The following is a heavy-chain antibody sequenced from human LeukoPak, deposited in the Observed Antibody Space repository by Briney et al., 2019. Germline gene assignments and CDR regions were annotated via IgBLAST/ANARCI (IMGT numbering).Heavy chain of an antibody. D-gene: IGHD1-1*01. J-gene: IGHJ3*02. CDR3: ARRDGNDAFDI. CDR2: ISSSCSTI. Sequence: LFLTCTVSGGSISSYYWSWVRQAPGKGLEWVSYISSSCSTIYYADSVKGRFTISRDNAKNSLYLQMSSLRAEDTAVYYCARRDGNDAFDIWGQGTMVTVSS. CDR1: GGSISSYY. V-gene: IGHV3-11*04.